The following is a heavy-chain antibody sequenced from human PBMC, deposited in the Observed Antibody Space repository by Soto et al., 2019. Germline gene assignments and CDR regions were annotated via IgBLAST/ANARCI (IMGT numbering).Heavy chain of an antibody. V-gene: IGHV4-31*03. Sequence: QVQLLESGPGLVKPSQTLSLICNVSGASISSGGYYWSWIRQRPGGGPGVAWLHLLQWDLPLQPVPQESSYHFSGHVEEPILLELISVTAADTAVYYCARTEWIQLWFDYWGQGALVTVS. J-gene: IGHJ4*02. D-gene: IGHD5-18*01. CDR3: ARTEWIQLWFDY. CDR2: LLQWDL. CDR1: GASISSGGYY.